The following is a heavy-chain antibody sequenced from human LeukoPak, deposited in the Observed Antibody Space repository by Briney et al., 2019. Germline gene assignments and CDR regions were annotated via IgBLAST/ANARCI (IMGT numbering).Heavy chain of an antibody. CDR3: ARDGLELRQESREGFDY. CDR1: GFTFSSYA. V-gene: IGHV3-30-3*01. J-gene: IGHJ4*02. Sequence: GGSLRLSCAASGFTFSSYAMHWVRQAPGKGLEWVAVISYDGSNKYYADSVKGRFTISRDNSKNTLYLQMNSLRAEDTAVYYCARDGLELRQESREGFDYWGQGTLVTVSS. D-gene: IGHD1-7*01. CDR2: ISYDGSNK.